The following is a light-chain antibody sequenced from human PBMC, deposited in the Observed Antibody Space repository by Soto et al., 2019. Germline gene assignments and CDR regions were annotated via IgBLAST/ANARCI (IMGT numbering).Light chain of an antibody. CDR1: SSDVGGYNY. J-gene: IGLJ1*01. CDR2: DVT. V-gene: IGLV2-14*01. CDR3: ASYASSGIEV. Sequence: QAALTQPASVSGSPGQSITISCTGTSSDVGGYNYVSWYQQHPDKAPKLMIYDVTNRPSGVSNRFSGSKSGSTASLTISGLQAEDEADYYCASYASSGIEVFGTGTKLTVL.